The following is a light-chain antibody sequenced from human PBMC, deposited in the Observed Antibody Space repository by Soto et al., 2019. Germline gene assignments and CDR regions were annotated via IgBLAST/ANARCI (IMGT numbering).Light chain of an antibody. CDR1: QSVSNNY. Sequence: IVLTQSPGTLSLSPWERATLSCRASQSVSNNYLAWYQQKPGQAPRLLIYGASTRATGIPDRFSGSGSGTDFTLTISRLEPEDFAVYYCQQYVSSPITFGQGTRLEIK. CDR3: QQYVSSPIT. CDR2: GAS. J-gene: IGKJ5*01. V-gene: IGKV3-20*01.